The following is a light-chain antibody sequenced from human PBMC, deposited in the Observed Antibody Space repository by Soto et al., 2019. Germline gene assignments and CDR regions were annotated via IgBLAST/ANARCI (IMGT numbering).Light chain of an antibody. CDR1: QSISSW. J-gene: IGKJ1*01. V-gene: IGKV1-5*03. Sequence: DIQMTQSPSTLSASVGDRVTITCRASQSISSWLAWYQQKPGKAPKLLIYKASSLESGVPSRFSGSGSGTEFTITISSLQPDDGETYYGQQYNSYSRTFGQGTKVDIK. CDR3: QQYNSYSRT. CDR2: KAS.